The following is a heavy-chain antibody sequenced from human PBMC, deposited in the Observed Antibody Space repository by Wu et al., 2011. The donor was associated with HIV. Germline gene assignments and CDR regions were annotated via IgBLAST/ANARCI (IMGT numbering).Heavy chain of an antibody. D-gene: IGHD2-15*01. Sequence: QVQLVQSGAEVTKPGASVKVSCKTSNYTFTNYGISWVRQAPGQGLEWLGWINGYNGNSRYRQNFQDRVSMSTDSATTTAYMELRSLKSDDTAVYYCASVRCHVDHCYFPLLGTAFDIWGQGTMVTVSS. J-gene: IGHJ3*02. CDR1: NYTFTNYG. CDR2: INGYNGNS. CDR3: ASVRCHVDHCYFPLLGTAFDI. V-gene: IGHV1-18*01.